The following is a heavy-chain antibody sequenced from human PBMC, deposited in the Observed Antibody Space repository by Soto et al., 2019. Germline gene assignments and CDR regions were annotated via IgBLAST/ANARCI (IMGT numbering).Heavy chain of an antibody. Sequence: QVQLQESGPGLVKPSETLSLTCTVSGGSISSYYWSWIRQPPGKGLEWIGYIYYSGNTNYNPSLKSRVTISVDTSKNQFSLKLSSVTAADTAVYYCARGIFGVCSGGSCYPATRAFDIWGQGTMVTVSS. CDR1: GGSISSYY. D-gene: IGHD2-15*01. V-gene: IGHV4-59*01. CDR2: IYYSGNT. J-gene: IGHJ3*02. CDR3: ARGIFGVCSGGSCYPATRAFDI.